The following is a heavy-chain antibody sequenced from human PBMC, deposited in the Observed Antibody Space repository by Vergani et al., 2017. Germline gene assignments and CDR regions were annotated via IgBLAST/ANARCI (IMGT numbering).Heavy chain of an antibody. D-gene: IGHD6-13*01. CDR2: ISAGGGTT. J-gene: IGHJ4*02. CDR1: GFTLRSYA. V-gene: IGHV3-23*01. Sequence: EVQLLESGGGLVQPGGSLRLSCVAPGFTLRSYAMSWVRQAPGKGLEWVSAISAGGGTTYYADSVQGRFTISRDKSKNTLYLQMNSLRVEDTALYYCAKAYSSNWGPFDYWGQGTLVTVSS. CDR3: AKAYSSNWGPFDY.